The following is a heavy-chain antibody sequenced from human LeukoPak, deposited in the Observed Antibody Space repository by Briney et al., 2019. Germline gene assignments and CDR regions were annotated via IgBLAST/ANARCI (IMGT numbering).Heavy chain of an antibody. V-gene: IGHV3-30*03. Sequence: GGSLRLSCAASGFTFSSYGMHWVRQAPGKGLEWVAVISYDGSNKYYADSVKGRFTISRDNAKNTLYLQMNSLRAEDSAVYYCARTYGSGFGWFDYWGQGTLVTVSS. CDR1: GFTFSSYG. D-gene: IGHD3-10*01. CDR2: ISYDGSNK. J-gene: IGHJ4*02. CDR3: ARTYGSGFGWFDY.